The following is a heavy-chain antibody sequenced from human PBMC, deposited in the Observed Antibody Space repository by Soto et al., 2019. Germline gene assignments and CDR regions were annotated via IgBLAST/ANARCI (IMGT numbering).Heavy chain of an antibody. V-gene: IGHV3-30-3*01. D-gene: IGHD3-9*01. CDR2: ISYDGSNK. CDR1: GFTFSSYA. Sequence: GGSLRLSCAASGFTFSSYAMHWVRQAPGKGLEWVAVISYDGSNKYYADSVKGRFTISRDNSKNTLYLQMNSLRAEDTAVYYCARVQASGGILTGYVSAFGGFDYWGQGTLVTVSS. J-gene: IGHJ4*02. CDR3: ARVQASGGILTGYVSAFGGFDY.